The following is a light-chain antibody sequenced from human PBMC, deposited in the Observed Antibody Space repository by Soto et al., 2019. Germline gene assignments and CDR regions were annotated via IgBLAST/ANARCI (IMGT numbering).Light chain of an antibody. CDR2: GAS. V-gene: IGKV3-15*01. J-gene: IGKJ5*01. CDR3: QQYNNWPFS. CDR1: QSVSSD. Sequence: EIVFTQSPVTLSLSPGERATLSCRASQSVSSDLAWYQQKPGQAPRLLIYGASTRATGIPARFSGTGSETDFTLTISGLQSDDSAVYFCQQYNNWPFSFGQGRRLEIK.